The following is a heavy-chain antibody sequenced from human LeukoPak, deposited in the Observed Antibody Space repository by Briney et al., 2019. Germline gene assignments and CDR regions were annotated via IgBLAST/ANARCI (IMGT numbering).Heavy chain of an antibody. CDR2: ISTSSSYI. D-gene: IGHD1-26*01. V-gene: IGHV3-21*01. J-gene: IGHJ3*02. Sequence: GGSLRLSCAASGFTFSTYSMNWVRQAPGKGLEWVSSISTSSSYIYYADSVKGRFTISRDNAKKFLYLQMSGLRAEDTAVYYCARDPTSSWETAFDIWGQGTMVTVSS. CDR1: GFTFSTYS. CDR3: ARDPTSSWETAFDI.